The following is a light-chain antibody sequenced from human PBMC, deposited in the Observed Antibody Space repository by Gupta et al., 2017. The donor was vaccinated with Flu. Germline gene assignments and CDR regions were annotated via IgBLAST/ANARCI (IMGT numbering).Light chain of an antibody. J-gene: IGKJ4*01. CDR3: QQNYNTPLT. CDR1: QTIRNY. V-gene: IGKV1-39*01. Sequence: GDRVTITCRASQTIRNYLNWYQQKPGKAPKVLISAASSLQSGVPSRFSGSGSGTDFTLTINSLQPEDFAIYYCQQNYNTPLTFGGGTKVEIK. CDR2: AAS.